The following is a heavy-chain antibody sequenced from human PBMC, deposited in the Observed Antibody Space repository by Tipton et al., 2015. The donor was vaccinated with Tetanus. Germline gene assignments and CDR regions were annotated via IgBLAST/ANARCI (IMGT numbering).Heavy chain of an antibody. J-gene: IGHJ4*02. CDR2: VSGSGGSR. CDR1: GFTFSSYP. Sequence: SLRLSCAASGFTFSSYPMTWVRQAPGKGLEWVSGVSGSGGSRYYADSVRGRFTVSRDNSKNTLHLQMNSLRAEDTAIYYCAKAKLWGNLWFGDYWGQGALVTVSS. D-gene: IGHD3-10*01. CDR3: AKAKLWGNLWFGDY. V-gene: IGHV3-23*01.